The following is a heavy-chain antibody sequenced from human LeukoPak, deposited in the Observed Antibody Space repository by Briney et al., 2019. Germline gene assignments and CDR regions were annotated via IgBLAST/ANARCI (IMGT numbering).Heavy chain of an antibody. CDR1: GGSISSYY. CDR3: GFMGAHDAFDI. J-gene: IGHJ3*02. D-gene: IGHD1-26*01. V-gene: IGHV4-59*01. Sequence: SETLSLTCTVSGGSISSYYWSWIRQPPGKGPEWIGYIYYSGSTNYNPSLKSRVTISVDTSKNQFSLKLSSVTAADTAVYCCGFMGAHDAFDIWGQGTMVTVSS. CDR2: IYYSGST.